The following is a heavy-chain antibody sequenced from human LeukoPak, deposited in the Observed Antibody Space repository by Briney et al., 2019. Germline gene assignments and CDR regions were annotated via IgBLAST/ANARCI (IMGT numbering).Heavy chain of an antibody. J-gene: IGHJ4*02. V-gene: IGHV4-31*03. CDR2: IYYSGST. CDR3: AIRSSGWYTIFDY. D-gene: IGHD6-19*01. Sequence: MSSETLSLTCTVSGGSISSGGYYWSWIRQHPGKGLEWIGYIYYSGSTYYNPSLKSRVTISVDTSKNQFSLKLSSVTAADTAVYYCAIRSSGWYTIFDYWGQGTLVTVSS. CDR1: GGSISSGGYY.